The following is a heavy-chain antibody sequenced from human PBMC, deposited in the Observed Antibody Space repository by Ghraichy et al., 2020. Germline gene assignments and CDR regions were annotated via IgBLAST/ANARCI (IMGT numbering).Heavy chain of an antibody. Sequence: ASVKVSCKVGSAHFCTPVTFRELQSRLLLLEWMGWISAYNGNTNYAQKLQGRVTMTTDTSTSTAYMELRSLRSDDTAVYYCAGTTFFNGFDPWGQGTLVTVSS. CDR1: SAHFCTPV. CDR2: ISAYNGNT. J-gene: IGHJ5*02. CDR3: AGTTFFNGFDP. D-gene: IGHD2/OR15-2a*01. V-gene: IGHV1-18*01.